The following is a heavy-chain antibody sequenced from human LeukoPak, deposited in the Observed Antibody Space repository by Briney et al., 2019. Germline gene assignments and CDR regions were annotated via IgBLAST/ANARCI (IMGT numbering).Heavy chain of an antibody. Sequence: EASVKVSCKASGYTFTSYYMHWVRQAPGQGLEWMGIINPSGGSTSYAQKFRGRVTMTRDTSTSTVYMELSSLRSEDTAVYHCARDLLPSGGMDVWGKGTTVTVSS. CDR3: ARDLLPSGGMDV. V-gene: IGHV1-46*01. J-gene: IGHJ6*04. CDR2: INPSGGST. CDR1: GYTFTSYY. D-gene: IGHD3-10*01.